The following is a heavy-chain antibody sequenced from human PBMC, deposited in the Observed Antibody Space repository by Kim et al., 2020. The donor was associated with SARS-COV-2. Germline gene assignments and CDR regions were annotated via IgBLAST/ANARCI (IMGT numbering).Heavy chain of an antibody. D-gene: IGHD6-25*01. Sequence: GGSLRLACEASGFTFRSYGMHWVRQAPGKGLEWVAVIWYDGSNKYYADSVKGRFTISRDNSKNMLYLQMNSLRADDTAVYYCARDRIMNAAFLDYWGHGTLVTVS. CDR2: IWYDGSNK. CDR3: ARDRIMNAAFLDY. CDR1: GFTFRSYG. J-gene: IGHJ4*01. V-gene: IGHV3-33*01.